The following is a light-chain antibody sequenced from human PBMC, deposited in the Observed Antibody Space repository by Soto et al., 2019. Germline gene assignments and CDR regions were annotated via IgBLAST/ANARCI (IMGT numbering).Light chain of an antibody. J-gene: IGKJ1*01. V-gene: IGKV4-1*01. CDR1: QSVLYSSNNKNY. CDR2: WAS. CDR3: QQYYSTPLT. Sequence: DIVMTQSPDSQAVSLGERATINCKSSQSVLYSSNNKNYLAWYQQKPGQPPKLLIYWASTRESGVPDRFSGSGSGTDFTLTISSLQAEDVAVYYCQQYYSTPLTFGQGTKVEIK.